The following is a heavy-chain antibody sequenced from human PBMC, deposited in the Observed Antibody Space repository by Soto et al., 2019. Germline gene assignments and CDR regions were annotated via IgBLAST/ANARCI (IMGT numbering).Heavy chain of an antibody. CDR2: INHSGST. J-gene: IGHJ4*02. D-gene: IGHD3-22*01. CDR1: GGSFSGYY. Sequence: QVQLQQWGAGLLKPSETLSLTCAVYGGSFSGYYWSWIRQPPGKGLEWIGEINHSGSTNYNPSLKSRVTISVDTSKNQFSRKLSSVTAADTAVYYCARALYDSRNFWGQGTLVTVSS. CDR3: ARALYDSRNF. V-gene: IGHV4-34*01.